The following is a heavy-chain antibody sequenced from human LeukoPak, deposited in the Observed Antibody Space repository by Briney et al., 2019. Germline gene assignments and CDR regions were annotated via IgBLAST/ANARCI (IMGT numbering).Heavy chain of an antibody. CDR3: ARVGYYESSGYYEY. J-gene: IGHJ4*02. CDR1: GYTFTGYY. V-gene: IGHV1-2*06. CDR2: INPNSGGT. D-gene: IGHD3-22*01. Sequence: ASVKVSCKASGYTFTGYYMHWVRQAPGQGLEWMGRINPNSGGTNYAQKFQGRVTMTRDTSISTVYMELSRLRPDDTAVYYCARVGYYESSGYYEYWGQGTLVTVSS.